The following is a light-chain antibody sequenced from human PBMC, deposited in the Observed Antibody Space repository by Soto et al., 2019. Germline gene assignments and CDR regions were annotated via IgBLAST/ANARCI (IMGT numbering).Light chain of an antibody. J-gene: IGKJ2*01. CDR3: QQYNSYSSYT. V-gene: IGKV1-5*01. CDR2: GAS. Sequence: DIQMTQSPSTLSASVGDRVTITCLASQSISSWLAWYQQKPGKAPKLLIYGASNLETGVQSRFSVSGSGTEFYLTISSLQPDDFATYYCQQYNSYSSYTFGQGTKLEI. CDR1: QSISSW.